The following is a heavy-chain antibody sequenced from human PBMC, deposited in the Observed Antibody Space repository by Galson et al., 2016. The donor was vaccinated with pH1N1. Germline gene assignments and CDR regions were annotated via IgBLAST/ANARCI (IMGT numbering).Heavy chain of an antibody. CDR3: ARGRYCNNRDCFMGIDS. D-gene: IGHD2-8*01. Sequence: SVKVSCKASGYTFTGYYIHWVRQAPGQGLEWMGWIKPNSGDTKYAQKFQGRVTMTRDTSIGTAYMELSSLRSDDTAIYYCARGRYCNNRDCFMGIDSWGQGTLVTVSS. CDR1: GYTFTGYY. CDR2: IKPNSGDT. V-gene: IGHV1-2*02. J-gene: IGHJ4*02.